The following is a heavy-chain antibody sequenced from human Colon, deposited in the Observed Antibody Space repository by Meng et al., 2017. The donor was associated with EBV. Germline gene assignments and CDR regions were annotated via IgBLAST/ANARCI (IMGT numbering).Heavy chain of an antibody. J-gene: IGHJ4*02. CDR2: IHHSGFS. Sequence: QVHHQRVGPALLKSSVTLLLACSVSCDSITSNCWWSCVRRPPGKGLEWIGQIHHSGFSTYNPSLKSRVTMSVDKSRNQFSLTLRSVTAADTAVYYCAREDNNYGNIPLLTNWGQGALVTVSS. CDR3: AREDNNYGNIPLLTN. D-gene: IGHD3-9*01. CDR1: CDSITSNCW. V-gene: IGHV4-4*02.